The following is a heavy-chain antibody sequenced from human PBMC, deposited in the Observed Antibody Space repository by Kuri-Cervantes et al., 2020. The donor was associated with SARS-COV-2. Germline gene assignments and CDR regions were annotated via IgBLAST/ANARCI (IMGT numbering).Heavy chain of an antibody. CDR3: AREDAGVDY. CDR1: GGSFSGYY. J-gene: IGHJ4*01. Sequence: SQTLSLTCAVYGGSFSGYYWSWIRQPPGKGLEWIGEISHSGSTNYNPSLKSRVTISVDTSKNQFSLKLSSVTAADTAVYYCAREDAGVDYWGQGSQVTVSS. V-gene: IGHV4-34*01. CDR2: ISHSGST.